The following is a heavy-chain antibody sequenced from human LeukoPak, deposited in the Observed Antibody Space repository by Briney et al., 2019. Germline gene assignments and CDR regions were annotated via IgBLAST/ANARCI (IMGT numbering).Heavy chain of an antibody. V-gene: IGHV3-23*01. J-gene: IGHJ4*02. CDR3: AKDLYYGSGSYYDFDY. CDR1: GFTFSSFA. Sequence: PGGSLRLSCAASGFTFSSFAMSWVRQAPGKGLEWVSAFSGNGGTTYYADSVKGRFTISRDNSKNTLYLQMNSLRVEDTAVYYCAKDLYYGSGSYYDFDYWGQGTLVTVSS. CDR2: FSGNGGTT. D-gene: IGHD3-10*01.